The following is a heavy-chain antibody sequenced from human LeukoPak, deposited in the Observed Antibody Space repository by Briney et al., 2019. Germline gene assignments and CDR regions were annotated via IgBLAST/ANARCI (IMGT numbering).Heavy chain of an antibody. J-gene: IGHJ4*02. CDR1: GFSFSTYG. Sequence: GGSLRLSCAASGFSFSTYGMHWVRQAPGKGLEWVAFIRFDGSNKYYADSVKGRFAISRDNSKNTLYLQMNSLRAEDTAVYYCAPYDYWGQGTLVTVSS. CDR2: IRFDGSNK. CDR3: APYDY. V-gene: IGHV3-30*02.